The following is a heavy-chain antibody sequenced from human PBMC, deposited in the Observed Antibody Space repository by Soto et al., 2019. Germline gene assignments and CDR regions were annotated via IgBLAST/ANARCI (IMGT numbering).Heavy chain of an antibody. J-gene: IGHJ6*03. CDR3: AKGTVSGSVYYMDV. D-gene: IGHD3-16*01. CDR2: IWFDGSSE. V-gene: IGHV3-33*08. CDR1: GFTFSSYG. Sequence: QVQLVESGGGVVQPGRSLRLSCAASGFTFSSYGMHWARQAPGKGLEWVAVIWFDGSSEYYGDSVKGRFIISRDNSKNTLYLQMNYVRAEDTAVYYCAKGTVSGSVYYMDVWGKGTTVTVS.